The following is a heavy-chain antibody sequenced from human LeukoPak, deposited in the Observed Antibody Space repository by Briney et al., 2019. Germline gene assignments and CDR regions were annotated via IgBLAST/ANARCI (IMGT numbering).Heavy chain of an antibody. V-gene: IGHV1-18*01. CDR3: VRDGHRLYDYYYYYMDV. CDR1: GYTFTSYG. Sequence: ASVKVSCKASGYTFTSYGINWVRQAPGQGLEWMGWISPYNANTNYAQKLQGRVTMTTDTFTSTAYMELRSLRSDDTAVYFCVRDGHRLYDYYYYYMDVWGKGTTVTVSS. J-gene: IGHJ6*03. D-gene: IGHD2-2*02. CDR2: ISPYNANT.